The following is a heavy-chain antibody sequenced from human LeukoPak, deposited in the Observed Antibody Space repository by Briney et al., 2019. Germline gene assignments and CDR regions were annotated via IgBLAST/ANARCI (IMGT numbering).Heavy chain of an antibody. CDR3: ARQRYWWLRGQYFDY. V-gene: IGHV4-34*01. CDR2: INHSGST. D-gene: IGHD5-12*01. Sequence: SETLSLTCAVYGGSFSGYYWSWIRQPPGKGLEWIGEINHSGSTNYNPSLKSRVTISVDTSKNQFSLKLSSVTAADTAVYYCARQRYWWLRGQYFDYWGQGTLVTVSS. CDR1: GGSFSGYY. J-gene: IGHJ4*02.